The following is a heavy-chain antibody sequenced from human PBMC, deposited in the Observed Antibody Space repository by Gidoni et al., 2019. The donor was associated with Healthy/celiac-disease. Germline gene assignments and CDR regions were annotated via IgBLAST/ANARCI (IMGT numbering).Heavy chain of an antibody. D-gene: IGHD6-13*01. CDR2: IYYSGST. V-gene: IGHV4-59*01. CDR1: GGSISRYY. CDR3: AREPISSSWYPGYYGMDV. J-gene: IGHJ6*02. Sequence: QVQLQESGPGLVKPSETLSLTCTVSGGSISRYYWSWIRQPPGKGLEWIGYIYYSGSTNYNPSLKSRVTISVDTSKNQFSLKLSSVTAADTAVYYCAREPISSSWYPGYYGMDVWGQGTTVTVSS.